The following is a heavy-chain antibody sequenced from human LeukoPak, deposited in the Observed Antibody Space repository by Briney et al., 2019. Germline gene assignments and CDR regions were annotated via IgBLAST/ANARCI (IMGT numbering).Heavy chain of an antibody. Sequence: GGSLRLSCAASGFTFSSYAMHWVRQAPGKGLEGVAVISSDGNNKYYGDSVKGRFTISRDNSNNTLYVQINSLRAEDTAVYYCARDYYTSGRSIFNWFDPWGQGTLVSVSS. CDR2: ISSDGNNK. CDR3: ARDYYTSGRSIFNWFDP. D-gene: IGHD3-10*01. J-gene: IGHJ5*02. CDR1: GFTFSSYA. V-gene: IGHV3-30-3*01.